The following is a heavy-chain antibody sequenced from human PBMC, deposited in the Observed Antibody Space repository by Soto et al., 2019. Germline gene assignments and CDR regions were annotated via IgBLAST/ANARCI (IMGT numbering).Heavy chain of an antibody. Sequence: SVKVSCKASGFTFTSSAVQWVRQARGQRLEWIGWIVVGSGNTNYAQKFQERVTITRDMSTSTAYMELSSLRSEDTAVYYCAAEYPPRSYSSSWYDYWGQGTLVTVS. J-gene: IGHJ4*02. CDR1: GFTFTSSA. CDR3: AAEYPPRSYSSSWYDY. D-gene: IGHD6-13*01. CDR2: IVVGSGNT. V-gene: IGHV1-58*01.